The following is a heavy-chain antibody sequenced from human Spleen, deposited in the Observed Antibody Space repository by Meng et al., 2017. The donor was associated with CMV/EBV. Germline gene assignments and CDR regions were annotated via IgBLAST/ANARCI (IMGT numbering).Heavy chain of an antibody. D-gene: IGHD3-3*01. CDR2: ISSSSGYI. J-gene: IGHJ4*02. CDR3: ARDPFDYDFWSGYYTADY. V-gene: IGHV3-21*01. CDR1: GFIFDDYA. Sequence: GESLKISCAASGFIFDDYAMQWVRQAPGKGLEWVSSISSSSGYIYYADSVKGRFTISRDNAKSSLYLQMNSLRVEDTAVYYCARDPFDYDFWSGYYTADYWGQGTLVTVSS.